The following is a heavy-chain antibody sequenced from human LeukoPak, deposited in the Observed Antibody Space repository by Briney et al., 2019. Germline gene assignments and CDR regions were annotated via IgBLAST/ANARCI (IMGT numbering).Heavy chain of an antibody. CDR2: IYYSGST. CDR3: ARESEEVAGIIDY. CDR1: GASIHDYY. D-gene: IGHD6-19*01. J-gene: IGHJ4*02. Sequence: PSETLSLTCTVSGASIHDYYWSWIRQPPGKGLEWIGYIYYSGSTNYSPSLKSRVTISVDTSKNQFSLKLSSVTAADTAVYYCARESEEVAGIIDYWGQGTLVTVSS. V-gene: IGHV4-59*01.